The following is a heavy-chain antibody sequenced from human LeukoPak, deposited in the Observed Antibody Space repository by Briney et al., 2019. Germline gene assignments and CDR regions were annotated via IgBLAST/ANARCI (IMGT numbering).Heavy chain of an antibody. CDR1: GYTFTTND. CDR2: INPNNGHT. J-gene: IGHJ4*02. D-gene: IGHD1-26*01. Sequence: AASVKVSCKASGYTFTTNDINWVRQATGQGLEWMGWINPNNGHTGYAQRFQGRVTMTRNTAIGTAYMELSRLRSDDTAVYYCARDQGWELLPVGHYFDYWGQGTLVTVSS. V-gene: IGHV1-8*01. CDR3: ARDQGWELLPVGHYFDY.